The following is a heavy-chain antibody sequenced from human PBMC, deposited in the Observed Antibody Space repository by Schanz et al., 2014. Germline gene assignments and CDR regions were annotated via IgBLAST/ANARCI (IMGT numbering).Heavy chain of an antibody. CDR3: AREVGLYDRGWFDP. Sequence: QVHLVQSGAEVKKPGASVKVSCKASGYNITSDSMHWVRQAPGQGLEWMGMINPSGGSTTYAQRFQGRVTITADKSSDTAYMELSSLRSEDTAVYYCAREVGLYDRGWFDPWGQGTLVTVSS. V-gene: IGHV1-46*01. J-gene: IGHJ5*02. CDR1: GYNITSDS. CDR2: INPSGGST. D-gene: IGHD3-22*01.